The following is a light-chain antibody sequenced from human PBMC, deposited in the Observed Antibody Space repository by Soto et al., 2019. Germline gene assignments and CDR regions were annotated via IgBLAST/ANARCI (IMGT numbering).Light chain of an antibody. V-gene: IGKV3-20*01. Sequence: EIVLTQSPGTLSLSPGERATLSCRASQSVSSSYLAWYQQKPGQAPRLLIYGASSRATGIPDRFSGSGSGTDFTLTISRLEPEDFAVYYCQQYASSPLTFGPGTKVDSK. CDR2: GAS. CDR3: QQYASSPLT. J-gene: IGKJ3*01. CDR1: QSVSSSY.